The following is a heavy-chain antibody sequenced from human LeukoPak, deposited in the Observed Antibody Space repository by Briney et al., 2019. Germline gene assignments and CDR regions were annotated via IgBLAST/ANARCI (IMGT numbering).Heavy chain of an antibody. CDR3: ARVGYYYDSSGYYSYYYYMDV. Sequence: KPSETLSLTCTVSGDSISSSNCYWGWIRQPPGKGLEWIGSIYFSGGTYYNASLKSRVTISVDTSKNQFSLKLSSVTAADTAVYYCARVGYYYDSSGYYSYYYYMDVWGKGTTVTISS. CDR2: IYFSGGT. V-gene: IGHV4-39*07. J-gene: IGHJ6*03. D-gene: IGHD3-22*01. CDR1: GDSISSSNCY.